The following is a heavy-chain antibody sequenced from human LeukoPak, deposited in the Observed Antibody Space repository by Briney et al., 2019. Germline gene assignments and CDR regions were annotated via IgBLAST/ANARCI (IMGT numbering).Heavy chain of an antibody. CDR1: GFTFSSYA. Sequence: PGGSLRLSCAASGFTFSSYAMSWVRQAPGKGLEWVSAISGSGGSTYYADSVKGRFTISRDNSKNTLYLQMNSLRAEDTAVYYCAKDLPYYDFWSGHYPPYYYYGMDVWGQGTTVTVSS. D-gene: IGHD3-3*01. V-gene: IGHV3-23*01. J-gene: IGHJ6*02. CDR2: ISGSGGST. CDR3: AKDLPYYDFWSGHYPPYYYYGMDV.